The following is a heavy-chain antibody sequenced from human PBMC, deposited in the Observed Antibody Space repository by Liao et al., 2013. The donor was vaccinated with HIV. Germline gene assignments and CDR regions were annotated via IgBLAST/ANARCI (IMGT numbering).Heavy chain of an antibody. V-gene: IGHV4-61*01. CDR2: IYYNGDT. D-gene: IGHD2-2*01. Sequence: QVQLQESGPGLVKPSQTLSLSCTVSGGSISSGSYYWHWIRQPPGMGLEWIGYIYYNGDTNYNPSFKSRVTISVDTSKKQFSLNLRSVTAADTAVYFCARAYCSGTSCSNWLDPWGQGTLVTVSS. CDR1: GGSISSGSYY. J-gene: IGHJ5*02. CDR3: ARAYCSGTSCSNWLDP.